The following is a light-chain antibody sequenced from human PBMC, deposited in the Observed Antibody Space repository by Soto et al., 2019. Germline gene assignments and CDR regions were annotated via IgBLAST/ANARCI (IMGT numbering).Light chain of an antibody. CDR3: QSKDSSNTYV. Sequence: SYELTQPPSVSVSPGRTARITCSGDALPKQFTYWYQQKPGQAPVVVMYKDSERPSGIPERFSGSSSGTTATLTISGVQAEDEADYYCQSKDSSNTYVFGSGTKLTVL. J-gene: IGLJ1*01. CDR1: ALPKQF. V-gene: IGLV3-25*03. CDR2: KDS.